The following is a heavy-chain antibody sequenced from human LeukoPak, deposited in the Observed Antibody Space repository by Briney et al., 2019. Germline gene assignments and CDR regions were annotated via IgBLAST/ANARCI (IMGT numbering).Heavy chain of an antibody. V-gene: IGHV4-34*01. Sequence: SETLSLTCAVYGGSFSGYYWSWIRQPPGKGLEWIGEINHSGSTNYNPSLKSRVTISVDTSKNQFSLKLSSVTAADTAVYYCARAPFPVATPLFDYGGQEPRVPVPS. CDR3: ARAPFPVATPLFDY. CDR1: GGSFSGYY. J-gene: IGHJ4*02. D-gene: IGHD5-12*01. CDR2: INHSGST.